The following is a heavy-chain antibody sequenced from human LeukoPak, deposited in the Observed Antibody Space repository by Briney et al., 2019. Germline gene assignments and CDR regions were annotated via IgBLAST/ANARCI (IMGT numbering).Heavy chain of an antibody. J-gene: IGHJ4*02. CDR2: ISSSSSTI. V-gene: IGHV3-48*04. CDR1: GFIFSSYS. CDR3: ARLPNSGYDEGIDY. D-gene: IGHD5-12*01. Sequence: GGSLRLSCAASGFIFSSYSMNWVRQAPGKGLEWVSYISSSSSTIYYADSVKGRFTISRDNAKNSLYLQMNSLRAEDTAVYYCARLPNSGYDEGIDYWGQGTLVTVSS.